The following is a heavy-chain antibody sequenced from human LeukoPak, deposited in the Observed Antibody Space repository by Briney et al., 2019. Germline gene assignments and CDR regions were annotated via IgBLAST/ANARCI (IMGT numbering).Heavy chain of an antibody. CDR1: GFTFSSYG. CDR2: ISYDGSNK. Sequence: RGSLRLSCAASGFTFSSYGMHWVRQAPGKGLEWVAVISYDGSNKYYADSVKGRFTISRDISKKTLYLQMNSLRAEDTAVYYCVSRGGQYFSDYRAQGTLV. CDR3: VSRGGQYFSDY. D-gene: IGHD6-19*01. V-gene: IGHV3-30*03. J-gene: IGHJ4*02.